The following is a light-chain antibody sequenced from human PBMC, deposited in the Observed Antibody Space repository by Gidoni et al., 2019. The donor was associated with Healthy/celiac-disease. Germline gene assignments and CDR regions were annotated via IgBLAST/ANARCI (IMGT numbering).Light chain of an antibody. J-gene: IGKJ4*01. Sequence: DIVMTQSPDSLAVSLGERATINCKSSQSVLYSSNNKNYLAWYQQKPGQPPKLLIYWASTRESGVPDRFSGSGSGTDFTLTISSLQAEDVAVYYCQQYYSTCSAFXGXTKVEIK. CDR2: WAS. V-gene: IGKV4-1*01. CDR1: QSVLYSSNNKNY. CDR3: QQYYSTCSA.